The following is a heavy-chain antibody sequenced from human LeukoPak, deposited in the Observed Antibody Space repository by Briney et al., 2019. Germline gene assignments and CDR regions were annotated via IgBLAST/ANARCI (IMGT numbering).Heavy chain of an antibody. CDR3: ARGRYYDILTGFDY. J-gene: IGHJ4*02. Sequence: SETLSLTCAVSGGSISSSNWWSWVRQPPGKGLEWIGYIYYSGSTNYNPSLKSRVTISVDTSKNQFSLKLSSVTAADTAVYYCARGRYYDILTGFDYWGQGTLVTVSS. CDR1: GGSISSSNW. D-gene: IGHD3-9*01. V-gene: IGHV4-4*02. CDR2: IYYSGST.